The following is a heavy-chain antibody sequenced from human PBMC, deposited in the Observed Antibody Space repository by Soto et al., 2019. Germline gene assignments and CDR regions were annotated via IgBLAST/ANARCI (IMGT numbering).Heavy chain of an antibody. D-gene: IGHD3-16*01. CDR3: ARAYEGDYFDY. CDR1: GFTFSSYA. J-gene: IGHJ4*02. V-gene: IGHV3-30-3*01. CDR2: ISYDGSNK. Sequence: QVQLVESGGGVVQPGRSLRLSCAASGFTFSSYAMHWVRQAPGKGLEWVAVISYDGSNKYYADSVKGRFTISRDNSKNTLYLQMNSLRAEDTAVYYCARAYEGDYFDYLVQGTLVTVSS.